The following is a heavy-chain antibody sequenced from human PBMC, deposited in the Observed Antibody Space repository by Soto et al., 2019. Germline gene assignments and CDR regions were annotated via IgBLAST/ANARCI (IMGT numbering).Heavy chain of an antibody. D-gene: IGHD3-3*01. CDR2: INPSGGST. V-gene: IGHV1-46*01. Sequence: ASVKVSCKASGYTFTSYYMHWVRQAPGQGLEWMGIINPSGGSTSYAQKFQGRVTMTRDTSTSTVYMELSSLRSEDTAVYYCARDRHRGPTYYDFWSGYYPPIGNWFDPWGQGTLVTVSS. J-gene: IGHJ5*02. CDR3: ARDRHRGPTYYDFWSGYYPPIGNWFDP. CDR1: GYTFTSYY.